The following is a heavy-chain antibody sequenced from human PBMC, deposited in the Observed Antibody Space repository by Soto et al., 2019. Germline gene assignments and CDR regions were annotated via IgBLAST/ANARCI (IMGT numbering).Heavy chain of an antibody. D-gene: IGHD3-22*01. CDR3: ARPTGGYYDSSGYYSFAY. V-gene: IGHV1-69*13. Sequence: ASVKVSCKASGGTFSSYAISWVRQAPGQGLEWMGGIIPIFGTANYAQKFQGRVTITADESTSTAYMELSSLRSEDTAVYYCARPTGGYYDSSGYYSFAYWGQGTLVTVSS. J-gene: IGHJ4*02. CDR2: IIPIFGTA. CDR1: GGTFSSYA.